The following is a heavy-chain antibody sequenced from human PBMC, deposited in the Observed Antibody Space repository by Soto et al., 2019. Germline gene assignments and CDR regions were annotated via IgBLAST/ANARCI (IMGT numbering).Heavy chain of an antibody. J-gene: IGHJ4*02. D-gene: IGHD3-10*01. CDR2: ISYDGSNK. V-gene: IGHV3-30*18. CDR3: AKEPFRYGSGSYSPYYFDY. CDR1: GFTFSSYG. Sequence: QVQLVESGGGVVQPGRSLRLSCAASGFTFSSYGMHWVRQAPGKGLEWVAVISYDGSNKYYADSVKGRFTISRDNSKNTLYLQMNSLRAEDTAVYYCAKEPFRYGSGSYSPYYFDYWGQGTLVTVSS.